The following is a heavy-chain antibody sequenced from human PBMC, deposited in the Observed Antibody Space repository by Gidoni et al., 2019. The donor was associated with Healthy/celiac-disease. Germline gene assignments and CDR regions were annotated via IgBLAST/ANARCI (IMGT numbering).Heavy chain of an antibody. J-gene: IGHJ4*02. Sequence: QVQLVQSGSEVKKHGASVQDSCQASGYTFTSYSLHWVRQATGQGLEWMGIINPSGGSTSYAQKFQGRVTMTRDTSTSTVYMELSSLRSEDTAVYYCARTAITGTTSSSDYWGQGTLVTVSS. CDR2: INPSGGST. D-gene: IGHD1-20*01. V-gene: IGHV1-46*01. CDR1: GYTFTSYS. CDR3: ARTAITGTTSSSDY.